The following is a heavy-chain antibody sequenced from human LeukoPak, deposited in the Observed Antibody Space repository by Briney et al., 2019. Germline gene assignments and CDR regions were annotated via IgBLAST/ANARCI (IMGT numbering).Heavy chain of an antibody. D-gene: IGHD1-26*01. J-gene: IGHJ4*02. CDR2: IKQDGSEK. CDR1: GFTFSSYW. V-gene: IGHV3-7*01. Sequence: GGSLRLSCAASGFTFSSYWMSWVRQAPGKGLEWAANIKQDGSEKNSVDSVKGRFTISRDNARSSLYLQMNSLRVEDTAVYYCAGAVGATISVFDYWGQGTLVTVSS. CDR3: AGAVGATISVFDY.